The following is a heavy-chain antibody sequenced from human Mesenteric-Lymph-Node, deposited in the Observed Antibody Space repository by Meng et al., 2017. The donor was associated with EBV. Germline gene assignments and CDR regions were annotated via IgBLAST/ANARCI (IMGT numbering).Heavy chain of an antibody. CDR2: INHSGST. D-gene: IGHD4-11*01. Sequence: VQLPQGGAGLLKPSETLSLTCAWSGDSLSGYYWSWIRQSPGKGLEWIGEINHSGSTNYNPSLESRLTISVDTSRNHFSLKLTSVTAADTAVYYCARGRIDDYTKFFDYWGQGTLVTVSS. CDR3: ARGRIDDYTKFFDY. J-gene: IGHJ4*02. V-gene: IGHV4-34*01. CDR1: GDSLSGYY.